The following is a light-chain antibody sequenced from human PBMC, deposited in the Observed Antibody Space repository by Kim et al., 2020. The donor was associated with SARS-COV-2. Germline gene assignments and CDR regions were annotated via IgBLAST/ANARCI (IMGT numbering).Light chain of an antibody. J-gene: IGLJ3*02. V-gene: IGLV6-57*01. CDR2: ENN. Sequence: NFMLTQPHSVSESPGKTVTISCTRSSGSIASTNVQWYQQRPGTSPTAVIFENNQRPSGVPDRFSGSIDGSSNSASLTISGLKTEDEADYYCQSFDSNIQVFSGGTQLTVL. CDR3: QSFDSNIQV. CDR1: SGSIASTN.